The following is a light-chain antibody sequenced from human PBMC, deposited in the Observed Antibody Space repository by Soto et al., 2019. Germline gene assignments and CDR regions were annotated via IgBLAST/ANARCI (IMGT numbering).Light chain of an antibody. CDR3: QQYHNWPLT. CDR2: GVS. CDR1: QSVRSH. V-gene: IGKV3-15*01. J-gene: IGKJ4*01. Sequence: ETVMTQSPATLSVSPGEGVTLSCRASQSVRSHLAWYQQKLGQAPRLLIYGVSTRATGLPARFSGSGSGTEFTLTISSLQSEDFALYYCQQYHNWPLTFGGGTKVDIK.